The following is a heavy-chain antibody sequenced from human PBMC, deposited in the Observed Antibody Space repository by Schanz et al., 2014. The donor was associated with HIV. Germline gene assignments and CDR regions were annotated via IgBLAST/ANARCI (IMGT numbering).Heavy chain of an antibody. D-gene: IGHD3-22*01. J-gene: IGHJ6*02. CDR3: AKDRNYYDSRFLGKGNYYYYYGMDV. Sequence: VQLLESGGGLVQPGGSLRLSCAASGFTFDSYGMHWVRQAPGKGLEWVAVISYDGRNKYYADSVKGRFTVSRDNAKNTVYLQMKSLRVEDTAVYYCAKDRNYYDSRFLGKGNYYYYYGMDVWGQGTTVTVSS. CDR2: ISYDGRNK. CDR1: GFTFDSYG. V-gene: IGHV3-30*18.